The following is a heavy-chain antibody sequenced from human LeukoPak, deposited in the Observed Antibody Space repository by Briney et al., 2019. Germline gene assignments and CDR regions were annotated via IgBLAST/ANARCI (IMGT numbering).Heavy chain of an antibody. CDR1: GGSISIYY. J-gene: IGHJ4*02. V-gene: IGHV4-4*07. CDR2: IHTSGST. CDR3: AWGTEGPCGLSWDF. Sequence: SETLSLTCTASGGSISIYYWTWIRQPAGKGLEWIGRIHTSGSTNHNPSIKSRVTMSVDTSTNQFSFKLSSVTAADTAVYYFAWGTEGPCGLSWDFWGQGTLVTVSS. D-gene: IGHD2-21*01.